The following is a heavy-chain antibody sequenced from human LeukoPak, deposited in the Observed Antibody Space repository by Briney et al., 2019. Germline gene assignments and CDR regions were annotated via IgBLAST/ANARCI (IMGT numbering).Heavy chain of an antibody. J-gene: IGHJ5*02. V-gene: IGHV3-7*04. Sequence: GGSLILSCAVSGFTFSNCWMSWVRQAPGKGLEWVANIKQDGSEKYYVDSVKGRFTISRDNARDSLYLQMNSLRAEDTAVYYCAWEYHWGQGTLVTVSS. CDR2: IKQDGSEK. CDR3: AWEYH. CDR1: GFTFSNCW.